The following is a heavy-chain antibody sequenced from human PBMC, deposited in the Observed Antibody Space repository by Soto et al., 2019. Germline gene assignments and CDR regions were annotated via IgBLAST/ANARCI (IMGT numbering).Heavy chain of an antibody. CDR2: ISAYNGNT. Sequence: ASVKVSCKASGYTFTSYGISWVRQAPGQGLEWMGWISAYNGNTKYAQKLQGRVTMTTDTSTSTAYMELRSFRSDDTSVYFFARAEYYYDSSGYWYFDYWGQGTLVTVSS. CDR3: ARAEYYYDSSGYWYFDY. J-gene: IGHJ4*02. V-gene: IGHV1-18*01. D-gene: IGHD3-22*01. CDR1: GYTFTSYG.